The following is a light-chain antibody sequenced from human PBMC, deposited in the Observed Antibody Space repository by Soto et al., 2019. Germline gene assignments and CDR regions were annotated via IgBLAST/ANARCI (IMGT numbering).Light chain of an antibody. V-gene: IGKV3-15*01. CDR1: QSVSNY. CDR2: RAS. Sequence: EIVMTQSPATLSVSPGERATLSCRASQSVSNYLAWYQRRPGQAPRLLIYRASTRATAIPARFSGSGSGTEYTLTSRSIQSEDYAVYYCQHYNNWPPMFTFGQVTKLEIK. J-gene: IGKJ2*01. CDR3: QHYNNWPPMFT.